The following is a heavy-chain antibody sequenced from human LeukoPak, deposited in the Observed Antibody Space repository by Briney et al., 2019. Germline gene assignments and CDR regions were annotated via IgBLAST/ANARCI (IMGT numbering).Heavy chain of an antibody. Sequence: GGSLRLSCAASGFTFSSYAMSWVRQAPGKGLEWVSAISGSGGSTYYADSVKGRFTISRDNSKNTLYLQMGSLRAEDMAVYYCHIAAAGSFDYWGQGTLVTVSS. D-gene: IGHD6-13*01. CDR2: ISGSGGST. CDR3: HIAAAGSFDY. V-gene: IGHV3-23*01. J-gene: IGHJ4*02. CDR1: GFTFSSYA.